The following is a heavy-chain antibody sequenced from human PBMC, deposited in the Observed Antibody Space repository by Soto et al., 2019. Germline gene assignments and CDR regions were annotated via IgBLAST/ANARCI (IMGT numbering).Heavy chain of an antibody. J-gene: IGHJ4*02. D-gene: IGHD3-3*01. CDR1: GGSISSGGYS. CDR3: ARAERITIFGVVQYYFDY. V-gene: IGHV4-30-2*01. Sequence: QLQLQESGSGLVKPSQTLFLTCGVSGGSISSGGYSWSWIRQPPGKGLEWIGYIFHSGSTYYNPSLKSRVTMSVDRSKNQFSLNLSSVTAADTAVYYCARAERITIFGVVQYYFDYWGQGTLVTVSS. CDR2: IFHSGST.